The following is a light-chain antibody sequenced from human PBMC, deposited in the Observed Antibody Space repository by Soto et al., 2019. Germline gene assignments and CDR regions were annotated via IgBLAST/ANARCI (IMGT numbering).Light chain of an antibody. CDR1: QSVSSN. J-gene: IGKJ4*02. V-gene: IGKV3-15*01. Sequence: EIVMTQSPATLSVSPGERATLSCRASQSVSSNLAWYQQKPGQAPRLLIYGASTRATGIPAKFSGSGSGTDLTITISSLEPEDFEVYFCQQRSSWPLTFGGGTKVDIK. CDR3: QQRSSWPLT. CDR2: GAS.